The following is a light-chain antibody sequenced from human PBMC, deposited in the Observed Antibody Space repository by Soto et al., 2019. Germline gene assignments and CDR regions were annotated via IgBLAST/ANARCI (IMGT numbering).Light chain of an antibody. J-gene: IGKJ4*01. Sequence: VMTQSPATLSVSPGERSTLSCRASESVSSSLAWYQHKPGQAPRRLIYTASTRATGVPARFSGTGSGTEFTLTISSLQSEDFAVYSCQQYYRWPLTFGGGTKV. CDR3: QQYYRWPLT. CDR1: ESVSSS. CDR2: TAS. V-gene: IGKV3-15*01.